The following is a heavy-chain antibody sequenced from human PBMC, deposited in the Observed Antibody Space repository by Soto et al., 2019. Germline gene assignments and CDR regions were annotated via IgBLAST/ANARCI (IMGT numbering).Heavy chain of an antibody. J-gene: IGHJ6*03. CDR2: ISGSGGSP. Sequence: EVQLLESGGGLVQPGGSLRLSCAASGFTFSSYAMSWVRQAPVKGLEWVSGISGSGGSPPYADSVKGRFTISRDNSNNTLNLQMNSLRVDDTAVYYCAKDTRPYSFYYMHVSGKGTAVTVSS. V-gene: IGHV3-23*01. CDR1: GFTFSSYA. CDR3: AKDTRPYSFYYMHV. D-gene: IGHD6-6*01.